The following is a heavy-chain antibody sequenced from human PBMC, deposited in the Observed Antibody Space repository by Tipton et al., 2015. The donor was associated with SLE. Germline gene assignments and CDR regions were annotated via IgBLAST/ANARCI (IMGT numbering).Heavy chain of an antibody. CDR2: IYTSGST. CDR3: ARRVAGSRGAFDI. Sequence: LRLSCAASGFTFDDYAMHWIRQPAGKGLEWIGHIYTSGSTNYNPSLKSRVTISVDTSKNQFSLKLSSVTAADTAVYYCARRVAGSRGAFDIWGQGTMVTVSS. D-gene: IGHD6-19*01. V-gene: IGHV4-4*07. CDR1: GFTFDDYA. J-gene: IGHJ3*02.